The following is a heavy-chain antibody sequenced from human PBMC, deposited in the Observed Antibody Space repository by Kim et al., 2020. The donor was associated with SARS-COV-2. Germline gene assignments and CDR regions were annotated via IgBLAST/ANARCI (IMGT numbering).Heavy chain of an antibody. CDR3: ARDHSSSWYGAHYYYYYGMDV. CDR1: GFTFSSYS. D-gene: IGHD6-13*01. V-gene: IGHV3-21*01. J-gene: IGHJ6*02. Sequence: GGSLRLSCAASGFTFSSYSMNWVRQAPGKGLEWVSSISSSSSYIYYADSVKGRFTISRDNAKNSLYLQMNSLRAEDTAVYYCARDHSSSWYGAHYYYYYGMDVWGQGTMVTVSS. CDR2: ISSSSSYI.